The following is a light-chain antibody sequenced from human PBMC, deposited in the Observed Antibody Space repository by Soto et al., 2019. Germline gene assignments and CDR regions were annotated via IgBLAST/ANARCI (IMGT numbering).Light chain of an antibody. CDR3: ASYASSNTVL. Sequence: QSALTQPASVSGSPGQSFTISCTGTSSDIGGYNYVSWYQQHPGKAPKLMIYDVSDRPSGVSNRFSGSKSGNTASLTISGLQAEDEADYYCASYASSNTVLFGGGTQLTVL. CDR2: DVS. V-gene: IGLV2-14*03. J-gene: IGLJ2*01. CDR1: SSDIGGYNY.